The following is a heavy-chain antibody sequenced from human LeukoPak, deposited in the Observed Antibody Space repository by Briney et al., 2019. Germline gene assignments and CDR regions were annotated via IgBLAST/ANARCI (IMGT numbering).Heavy chain of an antibody. CDR1: GGSINNYY. J-gene: IGHJ4*02. V-gene: IGHV4-59*01. D-gene: IGHD2-15*01. Sequence: PSETLSLTCSVSGGSINNYYWSWIRQPPGKGLEWIGYIYYSGSTNYNPSLKSRVTISVDTSKNQFSLKLSSVTAADTAVYYCARDAGYCSGGSCYHDYWGQGTLVTVSS. CDR2: IYYSGST. CDR3: ARDAGYCSGGSCYHDY.